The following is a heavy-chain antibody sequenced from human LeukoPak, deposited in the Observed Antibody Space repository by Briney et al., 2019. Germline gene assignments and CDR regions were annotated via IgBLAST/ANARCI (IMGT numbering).Heavy chain of an antibody. V-gene: IGHV5-51*01. CDR2: IYPGDSDT. CDR1: GYSFTSYW. CDR3: ARLDNYYDSSGYYYNWFDP. J-gene: IGHJ5*02. Sequence: GESLKISCKGSGYSFTSYWIGWVRQMPGKGLERMGIIYPGDSDTRYSPSFQGQVTISADKSISTAYLQWSSLKASDTAMYYCARLDNYYDSSGYYYNWFDPWGQGTLVTVSS. D-gene: IGHD3-22*01.